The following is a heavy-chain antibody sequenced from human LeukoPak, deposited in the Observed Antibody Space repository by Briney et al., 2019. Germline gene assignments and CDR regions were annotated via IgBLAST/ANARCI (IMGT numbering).Heavy chain of an antibody. V-gene: IGHV4-34*01. CDR2: INHSGST. CDR3: ARVDYGDYSKDFDY. D-gene: IGHD4-17*01. Sequence: SETLSLTCAVYGGSFSGYYRSWIRQPPGKGLEWIGEINHSGSTNYNPSLKSRVTISVDTSKNQFSLKVNSMTAADTAVYYCARVDYGDYSKDFDYWGQGTLVTVSS. CDR1: GGSFSGYY. J-gene: IGHJ4*02.